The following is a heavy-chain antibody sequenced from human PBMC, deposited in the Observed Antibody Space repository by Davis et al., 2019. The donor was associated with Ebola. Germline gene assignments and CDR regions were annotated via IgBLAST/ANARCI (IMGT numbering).Heavy chain of an antibody. V-gene: IGHV3-48*01. D-gene: IGHD6-19*01. CDR1: GFTFSTYR. CDR2: IDGGSYTI. CDR3: AAMHWLAFDY. J-gene: IGHJ4*02. Sequence: ESLKISCAASGFTFSTYRMNWVRQAPGKGLEWVSYIDGGSYTIYYTNSVKGRFTISRDNAKNSLYLQMDSLRAEDTAVYYCAAMHWLAFDYWGQGALVTVSS.